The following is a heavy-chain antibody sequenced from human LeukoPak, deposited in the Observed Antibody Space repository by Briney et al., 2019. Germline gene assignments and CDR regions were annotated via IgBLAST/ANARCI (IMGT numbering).Heavy chain of an antibody. CDR2: ISYDGSNK. CDR1: GFTFSSYG. D-gene: IGHD4-23*01. CDR3: AKDLSTTVVTDDY. V-gene: IGHV3-30*18. Sequence: GGSLRLSCAASGFTFSSYGMHWVRQAPGKGLEWVAVISYDGSNKYYADSVKGRFTISRDNSKNTLYLQMNSLRAEDTAVYYCAKDLSTTVVTDDYWGQGTLVTVSP. J-gene: IGHJ4*02.